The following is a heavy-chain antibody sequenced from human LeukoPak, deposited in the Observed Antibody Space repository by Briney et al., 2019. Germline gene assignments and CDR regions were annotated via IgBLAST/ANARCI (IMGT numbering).Heavy chain of an antibody. CDR1: GYSISSGYY. D-gene: IGHD6-13*01. V-gene: IGHV4-38-2*02. Sequence: SETLSLTCTVSGYSISSGYYWAWIRQPPGKGLEWIGSIYHSGSTYYNPSLKSRVTISVDTSKNQFSLKLSSVTAADTAVYYCARGWAAAAATRDYWGQGTLVTVSS. CDR2: IYHSGST. J-gene: IGHJ4*02. CDR3: ARGWAAAAATRDY.